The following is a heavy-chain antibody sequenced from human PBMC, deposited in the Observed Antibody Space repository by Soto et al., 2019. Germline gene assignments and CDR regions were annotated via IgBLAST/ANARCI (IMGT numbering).Heavy chain of an antibody. CDR3: ARGVYDFWSGHPKRLDY. D-gene: IGHD3-3*01. V-gene: IGHV3-73*01. J-gene: IGHJ4*02. CDR2: IRSKANSYAT. CDR1: GFTFSGSA. Sequence: PGGSLRLSCAASGFTFSGSAMHWVRQASGKGLEWVGRIRSKANSYATAYAVSVKGRFTISGDDSRNTAYLQMNSLKTEDTAVYYCARGVYDFWSGHPKRLDYWGQGTVVTVSS.